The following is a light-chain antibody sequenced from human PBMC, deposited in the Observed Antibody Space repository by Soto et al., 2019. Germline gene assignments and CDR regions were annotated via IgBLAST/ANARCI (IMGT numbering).Light chain of an antibody. CDR3: SSYTSTSTYV. J-gene: IGLJ1*01. CDR2: HVS. V-gene: IGLV2-14*01. CDR1: SSDVGGYNY. Sequence: QSALTQPASVSGSPGQSITISCTGTSSDVGGYNYVSWYQQYPGKAPKLMIYHVSNRPSGVSNRFSGSKSRNSASLTISGLQPEDEADYYCSSYTSTSTYVFGTGTKVTVL.